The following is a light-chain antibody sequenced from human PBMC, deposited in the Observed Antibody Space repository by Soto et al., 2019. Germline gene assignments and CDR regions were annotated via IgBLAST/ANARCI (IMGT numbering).Light chain of an antibody. J-gene: IGLJ1*01. CDR2: DSN. CDR1: SSNVGAGQD. CDR3: QSYGTSLSGLYV. V-gene: IGLV1-40*01. Sequence: QSVLTQPPSVSGAPGQMVTISCTGTSSNVGAGQDVHWYRQLPGAAPKFLISDSNNRASGVPDRFSVSKSGASASLAITGLRAEDEGDYFCQSYGTSLSGLYVFGTGTKLTVL.